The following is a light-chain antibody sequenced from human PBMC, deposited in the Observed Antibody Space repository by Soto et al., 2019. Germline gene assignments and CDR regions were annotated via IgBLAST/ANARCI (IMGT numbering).Light chain of an antibody. V-gene: IGKV1-39*01. CDR2: AAS. CDR3: QQTYSAPIT. Sequence: DIQMTQSPSSLSASVGDRVTITCRASQSITSYLNWYQQKPGKVPRXLIYAASSLQSGVPSRFSGSGSGTDFTLTISSLQPEDFGTYYCQQTYSAPITFGQGTRLEIK. J-gene: IGKJ5*01. CDR1: QSITSY.